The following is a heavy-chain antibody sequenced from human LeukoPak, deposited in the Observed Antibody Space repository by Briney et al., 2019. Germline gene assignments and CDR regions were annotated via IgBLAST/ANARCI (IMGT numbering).Heavy chain of an antibody. J-gene: IGHJ4*02. D-gene: IGHD3-9*01. CDR3: ARVADVLRYFDWLLPSSPYFDY. Sequence: SVKASCKASGGTFSSYDISWVRQAPGQGLEWMGGIIPIFGPANYAQKFQGRVTITADESTSTAYMELSSLRSGDTAVYYCARVADVLRYFDWLLPSSPYFDYWGQGTLVTVSS. CDR1: GGTFSSYD. V-gene: IGHV1-69*13. CDR2: IIPIFGPA.